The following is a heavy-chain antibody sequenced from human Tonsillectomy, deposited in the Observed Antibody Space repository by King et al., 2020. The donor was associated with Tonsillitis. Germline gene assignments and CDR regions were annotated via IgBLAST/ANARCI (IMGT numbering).Heavy chain of an antibody. V-gene: IGHV1-69*06. J-gene: IGHJ6*03. CDR1: GGTFSSYA. CDR2: IIPIFGTA. Sequence: VQLVESGAEVKKPGSSVKVSCTASGGTFSSYAISWVRQAPGHGLEWMGGIIPIFGTANYAQKFQGRVTITADKSTSTAYMELSGLRSEDTAVYYCARENRWMVRGVIIYYYYYMDVWGKGTTVTVSS. CDR3: ARENRWMVRGVIIYYYYYMDV. D-gene: IGHD3-10*01.